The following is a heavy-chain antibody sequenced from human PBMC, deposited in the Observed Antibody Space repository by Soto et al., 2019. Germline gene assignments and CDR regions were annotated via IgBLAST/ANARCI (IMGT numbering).Heavy chain of an antibody. CDR1: GYTFTSYA. Sequence: ASVKVSCKASGYTFTSYAMHWVRQAPGQRHEWMGWINAGNGNTKYSQKFQGRVTITRDTSASTAYMELSSLRSEDTAVYYCARGDSSPGWGNWFDPWGQGTLVTVSS. D-gene: IGHD6-13*01. J-gene: IGHJ5*02. CDR2: INAGNGNT. CDR3: ARGDSSPGWGNWFDP. V-gene: IGHV1-3*01.